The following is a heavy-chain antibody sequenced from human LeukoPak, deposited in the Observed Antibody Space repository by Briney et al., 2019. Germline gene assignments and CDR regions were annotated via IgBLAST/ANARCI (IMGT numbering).Heavy chain of an antibody. CDR1: GFTFSSYA. CDR2: ISGSGGST. D-gene: IGHD3-10*01. CDR3: AKDLGYYGSGSYYLDY. J-gene: IGHJ4*02. Sequence: GGSLRLSCAASGFTFSSYAMSWVRQAPGKGLEWVSAISGSGGSTYYADSVKGRFTISRDNSKNTLYLQMNSLRAEDTAVYYCAKDLGYYGSGSYYLDYWGQGTLVTVSS. V-gene: IGHV3-23*01.